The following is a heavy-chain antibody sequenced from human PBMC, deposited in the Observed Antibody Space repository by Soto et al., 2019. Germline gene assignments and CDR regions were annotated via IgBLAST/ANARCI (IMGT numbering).Heavy chain of an antibody. CDR1: GFTFSSYS. J-gene: IGHJ5*02. CDR2: ISSNSSYI. CDR3: ARDTYYYGSGSYSP. D-gene: IGHD3-10*01. V-gene: IGHV3-21*01. Sequence: PGGSLRLSCAASGFTFSSYSMNWVRQAPGKGLEWVSSISSNSSYIYYADSVKGRFTISRDNAKNSLYLQMNSLRAEDTVVYYCARDTYYYGSGSYSPWGQGTLVTVSS.